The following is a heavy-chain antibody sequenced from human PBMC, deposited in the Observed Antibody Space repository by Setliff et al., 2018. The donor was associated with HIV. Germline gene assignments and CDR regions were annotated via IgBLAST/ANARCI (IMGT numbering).Heavy chain of an antibody. J-gene: IGHJ3*02. CDR3: ARESMLRGLRHAVDI. V-gene: IGHV4-31*03. Sequence: SETLSLTCTVSGGSINNDIYFWSWIRQYPGKGLEWIGYIYYSGSTYYNPSLKSRVTISLDTSKNHFSLNLSSVTAADTAVYYCARESMLRGLRHAVDIWGQGTMVTVSS. D-gene: IGHD3-10*01. CDR2: IYYSGST. CDR1: GGSINNDIYF.